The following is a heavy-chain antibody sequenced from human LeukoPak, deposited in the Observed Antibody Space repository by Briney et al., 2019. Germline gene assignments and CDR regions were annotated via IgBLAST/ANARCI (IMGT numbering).Heavy chain of an antibody. CDR3: TKGPRTVRFGDRHKGIFDY. V-gene: IGHV3-23*01. J-gene: IGHJ4*02. CDR2: ISGSGGST. CDR1: GFTFTSYG. Sequence: GGSLRLSCAASGFTFTSYGMSWVRQAPGKGLEWVSGISGSGGSTYYADSVKGWFTISRDNSKNTLYLQMNSLRYEDTAVYYCTKGPRTVRFGDRHKGIFDYWGQGTLVTVSS. D-gene: IGHD3-10*01.